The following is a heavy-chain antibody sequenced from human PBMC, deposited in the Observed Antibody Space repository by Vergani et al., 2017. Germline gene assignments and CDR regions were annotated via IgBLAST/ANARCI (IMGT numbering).Heavy chain of an antibody. J-gene: IGHJ3*02. CDR1: GFTFGDYA. CDR2: IRSKAYGGTT. CDR3: TRDGSEYSSGWYPAFDI. D-gene: IGHD6-19*01. V-gene: IGHV3-49*04. Sequence: EVQLVESGGGLVQPGRSLRLSCTASGFTFGDYAMSWVRQAPGKGLEWVGFIRSKAYGGTTEYDASVKGRFTISRDDSKSIAYLQMNSLKTEDTAVYYCTRDGSEYSSGWYPAFDIWGQGTMVTVSS.